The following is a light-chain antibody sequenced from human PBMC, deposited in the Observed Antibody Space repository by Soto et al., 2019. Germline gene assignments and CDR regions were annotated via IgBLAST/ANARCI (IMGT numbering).Light chain of an antibody. CDR2: DVT. CDR1: SSDVGDFNY. Sequence: QSALTQPASVSGSPGRSVTISCTGTSSDVGDFNYFSWYQHLPGRAPKLIIYDVTNRPSGISYRFSASKSGRTASLTISGLQAEDEAYYYCSSYSSITTHVVFGGGTKVTVL. J-gene: IGLJ2*01. V-gene: IGLV2-14*03. CDR3: SSYSSITTHVV.